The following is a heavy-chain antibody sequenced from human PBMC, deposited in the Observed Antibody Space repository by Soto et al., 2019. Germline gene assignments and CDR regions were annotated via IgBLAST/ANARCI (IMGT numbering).Heavy chain of an antibody. D-gene: IGHD3-22*01. CDR1: VFSFNDYA. V-gene: IGHV3-30*03. Sequence: GGSLRLSCATSVFSFNDYAMYWVRQAPGQGLEWVAIISSDGHHQFYLDNLRGRFTVSRDNSKNTLYLQMNSLRPEDTAVYYCSRGTYYPQSSGLHADYWGPGTVVTVSS. CDR3: SRGTYYPQSSGLHADY. J-gene: IGHJ4*02. CDR2: ISSDGHHQ.